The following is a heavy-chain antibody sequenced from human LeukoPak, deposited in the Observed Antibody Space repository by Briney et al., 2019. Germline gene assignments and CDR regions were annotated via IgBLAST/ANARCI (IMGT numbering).Heavy chain of an antibody. CDR2: ISSNGGST. V-gene: IGHV3-64D*09. CDR3: LLLWFGELLSSLDY. CDR1: GFTFRSYT. J-gene: IGHJ4*02. Sequence: GGSLRLSCAASGFTFRSYTMHWVRQAPGKGLEYVSAISSNGGSTYYADSVKGRFTISRDNSKNTLYLQMSSLRAEDTAVYYCLLLWFGELLSSLDYWGQGTLVTVSS. D-gene: IGHD3-10*01.